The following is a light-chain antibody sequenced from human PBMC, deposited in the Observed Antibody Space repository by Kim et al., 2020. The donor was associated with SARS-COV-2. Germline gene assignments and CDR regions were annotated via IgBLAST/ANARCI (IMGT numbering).Light chain of an antibody. V-gene: IGLV3-21*04. Sequence: PGRAASFTCGRDNIGDKRVHWYHQKPGPAPELVIYSDKERPSVIPERFSGSNSGNTASLTIDRVEAGDEADFFCQVWDSGRDHVVFGGGTQLTVL. CDR2: SDK. J-gene: IGLJ2*01. CDR3: QVWDSGRDHVV. CDR1: NIGDKR.